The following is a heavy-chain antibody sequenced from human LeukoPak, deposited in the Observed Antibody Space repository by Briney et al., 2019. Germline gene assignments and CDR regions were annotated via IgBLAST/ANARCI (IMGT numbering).Heavy chain of an antibody. J-gene: IGHJ4*02. CDR1: GFTFSSYG. CDR2: ISYDGSNK. Sequence: GGSLRLSCAASGFTFSSYGMHWVRQAPGKGLEWVAVISYDGSNKYYADSVKGRFTISRDNSKNTPYLQMNSLRAEDTAVYYCAKGGYRFLEWLYGYWGQGTLVTVSS. V-gene: IGHV3-30*18. D-gene: IGHD3-3*01. CDR3: AKGGYRFLEWLYGY.